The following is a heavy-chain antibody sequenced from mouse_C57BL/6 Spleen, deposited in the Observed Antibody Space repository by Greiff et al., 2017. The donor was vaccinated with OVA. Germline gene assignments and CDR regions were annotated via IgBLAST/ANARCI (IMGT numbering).Heavy chain of an antibody. J-gene: IGHJ2*01. Sequence: QVQLQQPGAELVKPGASVKVSCKASGYTFTSYWMHWVKQRPGQGLEWIGRIHPSDSDTNYNQKFKGKATLTVDKSSSTAYMQLSSLTSEDSAVYYCAIHLSRGVFDYWGQGTTLTVSS. CDR2: IHPSDSDT. V-gene: IGHV1-74*01. D-gene: IGHD3-1*01. CDR1: GYTFTSYW. CDR3: AIHLSRGVFDY.